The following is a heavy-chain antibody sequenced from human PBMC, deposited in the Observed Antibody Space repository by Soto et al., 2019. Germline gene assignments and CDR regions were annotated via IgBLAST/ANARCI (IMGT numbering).Heavy chain of an antibody. V-gene: IGHV6-1*01. CDR1: GDSVSSNSAA. J-gene: IGHJ6*02. Sequence: SQTLSLTCAISGDSVSSNSAAWNWIRQSPSRGLEWLGRTYYRSKWYNDYAVSVKSRITINPDTSKNQFSLQLNSVTPEDTAVYYCAREGGYCSGGSCYSGTYYYYGMDVWGQGTTVTVS. CDR2: TYYRSKWYN. CDR3: AREGGYCSGGSCYSGTYYYYGMDV. D-gene: IGHD2-15*01.